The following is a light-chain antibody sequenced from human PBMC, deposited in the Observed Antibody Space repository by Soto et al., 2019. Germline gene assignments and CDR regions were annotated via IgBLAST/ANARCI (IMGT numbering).Light chain of an antibody. V-gene: IGKV1-17*01. CDR3: AQHYRYPVS. Sequence: DIQMTQSPSSLSASVGDRVTITCRASQGIGSDLGWYQQKPGEAPKRLMYLASSLQSGVPSRFSGSGSGTDFALTISSLQSEDFATYYCAQHYRYPVSFGGGTKVEIK. CDR1: QGIGSD. CDR2: LAS. J-gene: IGKJ4*01.